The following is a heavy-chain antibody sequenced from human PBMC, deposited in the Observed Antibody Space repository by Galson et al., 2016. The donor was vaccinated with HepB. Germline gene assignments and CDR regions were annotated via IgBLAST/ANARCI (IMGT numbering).Heavy chain of an antibody. Sequence: SVKVSCKASGYSITTYGINWVRQAPGQGLEWMGRISVENGNTNYGQKFQGKVTITMDTSTTTAYMELWSLKYDDTAMYYCATDRPRSYTNPWSWVPKTKYYSSGMNVWGQGSTVTVSS. V-gene: IGHV1-18*01. J-gene: IGHJ6*02. CDR3: ATDRPRSYTNPWSWVPKTKYYSSGMNV. CDR1: GYSITTYG. CDR2: ISVENGNT. D-gene: IGHD2-2*02.